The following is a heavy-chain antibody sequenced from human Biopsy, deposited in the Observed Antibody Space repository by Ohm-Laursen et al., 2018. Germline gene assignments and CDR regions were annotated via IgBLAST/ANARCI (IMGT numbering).Heavy chain of an antibody. CDR1: GGSFSGYY. J-gene: IGHJ4*02. Sequence: SQTLSLTCAVSGGSFSGYYWSWIRQPPGKGLEWIGEINHSGSNNYNPALKSRVTISVDTSKNQFSLKLSSATVADTAVYFCARGRLRAVARFDYWGQGTLVTVSS. CDR3: ARGRLRAVARFDY. D-gene: IGHD6-19*01. V-gene: IGHV4-34*01. CDR2: INHSGSN.